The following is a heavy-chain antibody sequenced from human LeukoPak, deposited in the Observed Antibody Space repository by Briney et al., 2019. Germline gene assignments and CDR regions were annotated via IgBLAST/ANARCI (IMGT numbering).Heavy chain of an antibody. D-gene: IGHD6-13*01. J-gene: IGHJ4*02. CDR3: TRERKSGIAAFDY. CDR2: IWYDGINK. Sequence: GGSLRLSCAASGFTFSSYGMHWVRQSPGKGLEWVAVIWYDGINKFHADSVRGRFTISRDNSKNTVYLQMNSLRAEDTAVYYCTRERKSGIAAFDYWGQGTLVTVSS. V-gene: IGHV3-33*01. CDR1: GFTFSSYG.